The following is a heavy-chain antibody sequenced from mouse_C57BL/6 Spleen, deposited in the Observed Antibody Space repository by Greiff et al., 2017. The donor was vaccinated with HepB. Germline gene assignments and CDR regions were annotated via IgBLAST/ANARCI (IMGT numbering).Heavy chain of an antibody. V-gene: IGHV1-61*01. D-gene: IGHD2-5*01. CDR3: ARRYSNYPAWFAY. Sequence: QVQLKQPGAELVRPGSSVKLSCKASGYTFTSYWMDWVKQRPGQGLEWIGNIYPSDSETHYNQKFKDKATLTVDKSSSTAYMQLSSLTSEDSAVYDCARRYSNYPAWFAYWGQGTLVTVSA. CDR2: IYPSDSET. J-gene: IGHJ3*01. CDR1: GYTFTSYW.